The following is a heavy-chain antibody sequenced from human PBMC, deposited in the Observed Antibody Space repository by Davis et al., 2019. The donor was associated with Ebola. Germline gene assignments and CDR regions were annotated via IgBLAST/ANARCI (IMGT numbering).Heavy chain of an antibody. CDR1: GGSISSSSYY. CDR3: ARADSSGWVNYYYYGMDV. V-gene: IGHV4-31*03. J-gene: IGHJ6*04. Sequence: SETLSLTCTVSGGSISSSSYYWSWIRQHPGKGLEWIGYIYYSGSTYYNPSLKSRVTISVDTSKNQFSLKLSSVTAADTAVYYCARADSSGWVNYYYYGMDVWGKGTTVTVSS. CDR2: IYYSGST. D-gene: IGHD3-22*01.